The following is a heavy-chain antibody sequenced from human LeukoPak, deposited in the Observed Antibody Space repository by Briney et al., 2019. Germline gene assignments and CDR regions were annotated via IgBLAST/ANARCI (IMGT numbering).Heavy chain of an antibody. Sequence: ASVKVSCKASGYTFTSYGISWVRQAPGQGLEWMGWISAYNGNTNYAQKLQGRVTMTTDTSTSTAYMELRSLRSDDTAVYYCARDPYYDSSGYYPYYFDYWGQGTLVTVSS. CDR3: ARDPYYDSSGYYPYYFDY. V-gene: IGHV1-18*01. D-gene: IGHD3-22*01. CDR1: GYTFTSYG. CDR2: ISAYNGNT. J-gene: IGHJ4*02.